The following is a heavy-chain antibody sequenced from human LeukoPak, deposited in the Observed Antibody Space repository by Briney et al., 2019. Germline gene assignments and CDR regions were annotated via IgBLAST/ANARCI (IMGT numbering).Heavy chain of an antibody. J-gene: IGHJ3*02. Sequence: GGSLRLSCAASGFTFSTYTMYWVRHPPGKGLEWVSIIGSSGGGIYYADSVKGRFTISRDNAKNSLYLQMNSLRAEDTAVYYCARDRGDCSGGSCYSNAFDIWGQGTMVTVSS. CDR2: IGSSGGGI. V-gene: IGHV3-48*01. D-gene: IGHD2-15*01. CDR3: ARDRGDCSGGSCYSNAFDI. CDR1: GFTFSTYT.